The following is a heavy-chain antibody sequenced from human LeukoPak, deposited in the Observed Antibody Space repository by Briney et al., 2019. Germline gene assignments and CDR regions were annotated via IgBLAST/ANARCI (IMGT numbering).Heavy chain of an antibody. J-gene: IGHJ4*02. CDR2: ISYTGSNK. V-gene: IGHV3-30-3*01. CDR1: GFTFSNYA. D-gene: IGHD3-10*01. Sequence: GGSLRLSCAASGFTFSNYAMHWVREAPGKGLEWVAVISYTGSNKYYADSVKGRFTISRDNSKNTLYLQMNSLRTEDTAVYYCARPLYYYGSGDDWRQGTLVTVSS. CDR3: ARPLYYYGSGDD.